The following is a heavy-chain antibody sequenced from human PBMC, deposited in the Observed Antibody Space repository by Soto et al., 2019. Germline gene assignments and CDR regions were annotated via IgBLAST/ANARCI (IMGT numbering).Heavy chain of an antibody. Sequence: DVQLMESGGCLVQPGGSLRLSCAASGFTFSYYWMTWVRQAPGKGLEWVANIRRDGGEEHYVDSVKGRFSVSRDNAKESLYLQMNSLRIEERAVYYWARDATYRDSSFYYEVFDIWGQGTMVTVSS. CDR2: IRRDGGEE. J-gene: IGHJ3*02. V-gene: IGHV3-7*05. CDR3: ARDATYRDSSFYYEVFDI. CDR1: GFTFSYYW. D-gene: IGHD3-22*01.